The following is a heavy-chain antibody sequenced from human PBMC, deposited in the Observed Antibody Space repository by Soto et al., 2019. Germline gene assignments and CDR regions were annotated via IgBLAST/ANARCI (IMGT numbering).Heavy chain of an antibody. CDR2: IIPIFGTA. CDR3: ARPQNFWSGYYNWFDP. V-gene: IGHV1-69*13. J-gene: IGHJ5*02. Sequence: SVKVSCKASGGTFSIYAISWVRQAPGQGLEWMGGIIPIFGTANYAQKFQGRVTITADESTSTAYMELSSLRSEDTAVFYCARPQNFWSGYYNWFDPWGQGTLVTVSS. CDR1: GGTFSIYA. D-gene: IGHD3-3*01.